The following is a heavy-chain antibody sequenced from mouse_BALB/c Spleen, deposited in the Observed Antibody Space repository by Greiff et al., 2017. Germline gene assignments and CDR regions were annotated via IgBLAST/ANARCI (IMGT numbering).Heavy chain of an antibody. CDR2: ISDGGSYT. CDR3: AREGATMITGYAMDY. V-gene: IGHV5-4*02. Sequence: EVKLVESGGGLVKPGGSLKLSCAASGFTFSDYYMYWVRQTPEKRLEWVATISDGGSYTYYPDSVKGRFTISRDNAKNKLYLQMSSLKSEDPAMYYCAREGATMITGYAMDYWGQGTSVTVSS. J-gene: IGHJ4*01. CDR1: GFTFSDYY. D-gene: IGHD2-4*01.